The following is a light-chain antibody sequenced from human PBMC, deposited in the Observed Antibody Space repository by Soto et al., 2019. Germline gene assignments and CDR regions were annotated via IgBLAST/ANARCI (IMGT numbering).Light chain of an antibody. Sequence: DFQVTQSPSSLASSLGDTVTLGCPASQSISSYLNWYQQKPGKAPKLLIYSASSLQSGVPSRFSGSGSGTEFTLTISSLQPEDFATYYCQKSYSTPLTFGGGTKVDIK. CDR2: SAS. J-gene: IGKJ4*01. CDR1: QSISSY. V-gene: IGKV1-39*01. CDR3: QKSYSTPLT.